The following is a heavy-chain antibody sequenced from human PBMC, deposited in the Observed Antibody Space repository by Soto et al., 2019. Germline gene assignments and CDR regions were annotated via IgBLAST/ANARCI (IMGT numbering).Heavy chain of an antibody. V-gene: IGHV3-72*01. Sequence: PGGSLRLSCAASGFTFSDHYMDWVRQAPGKGLEWVGRTRNKANTYTTEYAASVKGRCTISRDDSKNSLYLQMNSLKTEDTAVYYCATGGYCSRTSWYRDYYGMDVWGQGTTVTVSS. J-gene: IGHJ6*02. CDR1: GFTFSDHY. CDR2: TRNKANTYTT. CDR3: ATGGYCSRTSWYRDYYGMDV. D-gene: IGHD2-2*01.